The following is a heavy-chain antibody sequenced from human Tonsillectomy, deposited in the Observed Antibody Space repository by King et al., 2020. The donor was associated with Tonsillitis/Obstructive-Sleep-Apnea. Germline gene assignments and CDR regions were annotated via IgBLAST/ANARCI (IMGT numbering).Heavy chain of an antibody. CDR3: ARDKDGDRGDYFEY. J-gene: IGHJ4*02. Sequence: QLVQSGGGVVQPGQSLRLSCAASGFSFRTYAMYWVRQAPGKGLEWVAVISHDGSDKYYADSVKGRFTISRDNPKNTVYLQMNSLRAEDTAVYYCARDKDGDRGDYFEYWGQGTLVTVSS. CDR2: ISHDGSDK. D-gene: IGHD7-27*01. CDR1: GFSFRTYA. V-gene: IGHV3-30*04.